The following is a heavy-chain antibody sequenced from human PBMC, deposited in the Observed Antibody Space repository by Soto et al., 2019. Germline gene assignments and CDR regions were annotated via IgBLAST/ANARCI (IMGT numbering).Heavy chain of an antibody. CDR1: GYTFTSYA. D-gene: IGHD2-15*01. CDR2: INAGNGNT. CDR3: ARDGCSGGSCYPWFDP. V-gene: IGHV1-3*01. Sequence: QVQLVQSGAEVKKPGASVKVSCKASGYTFTSYAMHWVRQAPGQRLEWMGWINAGNGNTKYSQKFQGRVTITRDTSASTAYMERSSLRSEDTAVYYCARDGCSGGSCYPWFDPWGQGTLVTVSS. J-gene: IGHJ5*02.